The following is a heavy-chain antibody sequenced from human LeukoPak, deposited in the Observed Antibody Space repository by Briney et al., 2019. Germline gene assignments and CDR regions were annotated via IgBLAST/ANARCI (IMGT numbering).Heavy chain of an antibody. V-gene: IGHV1-69*05. CDR2: IIPIFGTA. CDR1: GGTFSSYA. D-gene: IGHD2-15*01. J-gene: IGHJ6*03. Sequence: SVKVSCKASGGTFSSYAISWVRQAPGQGLEWMRGIIPIFGTANYAQKFQGRVTISTDESTSTAYMELSSLRSEDTAVYYCARGYCSGGSCYSGTLYYMDVWGKGTTVTVSS. CDR3: ARGYCSGGSCYSGTLYYMDV.